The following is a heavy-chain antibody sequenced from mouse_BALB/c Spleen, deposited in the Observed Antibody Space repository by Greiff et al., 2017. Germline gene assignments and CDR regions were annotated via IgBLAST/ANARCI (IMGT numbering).Heavy chain of an antibody. CDR1: GYTFTSYN. D-gene: IGHD2-10*02. V-gene: IGHV1-12*01. CDR3: ARRGYGNYGFAY. CDR2: IYPGNGDT. Sequence: QVQLQQPGAELVKPGASVKMSCKASGYTFTSYNMHWVKQTPGQGLEWIGAIYPGNGDTSYNQKFKGKATLTADKSSSTAYMQLSSLTSEDSAVYYCARRGYGNYGFAYWGQGTLVTVSA. J-gene: IGHJ3*01.